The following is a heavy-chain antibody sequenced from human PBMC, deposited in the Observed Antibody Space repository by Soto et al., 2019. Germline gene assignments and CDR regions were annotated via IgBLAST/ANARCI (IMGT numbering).Heavy chain of an antibody. D-gene: IGHD1-1*01. CDR3: ARDRVAYNPPAAFDI. V-gene: IGHV3-30-3*01. CDR1: GFTFSSYA. J-gene: IGHJ3*02. CDR2: ISYDGSNK. Sequence: QVQLVESGGGVVQPGRSLRLSCAASGFTFSSYAMHWVRQAPGKGLEWVAVISYDGSNKYYADSVKGRFTISRDNSKNTLYLQMNSLRAEDTAVYYCARDRVAYNPPAAFDIWGQGTMVTVSS.